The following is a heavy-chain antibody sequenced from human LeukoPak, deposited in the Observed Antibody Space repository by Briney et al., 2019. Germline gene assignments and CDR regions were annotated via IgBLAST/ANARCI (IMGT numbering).Heavy chain of an antibody. J-gene: IGHJ4*02. V-gene: IGHV3-23*01. Sequence: GGSLRLSCAASGFPFSIHAMRWVRGAPGRGREWVSAISGSGGSTYYAESVKGRFTISRDNYKNTLYLQKNSLGGEDTDVYYCAKDPFLRYFDWLLDYWGQGTLVTVSS. CDR1: GFPFSIHA. CDR3: AKDPFLRYFDWLLDY. CDR2: ISGSGGST. D-gene: IGHD3-9*01.